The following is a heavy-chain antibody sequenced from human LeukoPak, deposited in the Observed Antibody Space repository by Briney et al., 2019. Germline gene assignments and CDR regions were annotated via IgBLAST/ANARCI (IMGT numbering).Heavy chain of an antibody. V-gene: IGHV2-70*11. J-gene: IGHJ4*02. CDR1: GGSISSYYW. CDR2: IDWDDDK. Sequence: TLSLTCTVSGGSISSYYWSWIRQPPGKALEWLARIDWDDDKYYSTSLKTRLTISKDTSKNQVVLTMTNMDPVDTATYYCARIHPYNYLDYWGQGTLVTVSS. D-gene: IGHD5-24*01. CDR3: ARIHPYNYLDY.